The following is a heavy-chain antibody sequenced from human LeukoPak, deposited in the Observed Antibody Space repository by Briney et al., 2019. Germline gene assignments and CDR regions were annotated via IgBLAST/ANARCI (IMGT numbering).Heavy chain of an antibody. CDR1: GYTFTGYW. Sequence: GESLKISCKTSGYTFTGYWIGWVRQMPGKGLEWMGIIYPGDSATRYSPSFQGQVTISADKSISTAYLQWSSLKASDTAMYYCARQDSSGWPTYYYYGMDVWGQGTTVTVSS. CDR3: ARQDSSGWPTYYYYGMDV. J-gene: IGHJ6*02. V-gene: IGHV5-51*01. D-gene: IGHD6-19*01. CDR2: IYPGDSAT.